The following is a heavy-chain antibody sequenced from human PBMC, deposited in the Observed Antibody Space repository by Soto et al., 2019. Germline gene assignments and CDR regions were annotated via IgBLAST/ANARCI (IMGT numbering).Heavy chain of an antibody. Sequence: PSQTLSLTCAISGDSVSSNTAAWNWIRQSPSRALEWLGRTYYRSKWYNDYALSVKSRLTINPDTSRNHFSLQMKSVTHEDTAVYYCAREGGSRSYYAFFFDYWGQGTLVTVSS. CDR1: GDSVSSNTAA. CDR2: TYYRSKWYN. J-gene: IGHJ4*02. CDR3: AREGGSRSYYAFFFDY. D-gene: IGHD1-26*01. V-gene: IGHV6-1*01.